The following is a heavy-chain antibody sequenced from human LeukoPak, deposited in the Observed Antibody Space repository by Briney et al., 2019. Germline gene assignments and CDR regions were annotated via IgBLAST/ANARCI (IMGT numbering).Heavy chain of an antibody. V-gene: IGHV1-2*02. CDR1: GYTFTGYY. CDR2: INPNSGGT. CDR3: ARGQKYQLLYYYYGMDV. J-gene: IGHJ6*02. D-gene: IGHD2-2*01. Sequence: ASVKVSCKASGYTFTGYYMHWVRQAPGQGLEWMGWINPNSGGTNYAQKFQGRVTMTRNTSISTAYMELSSLRSEDTAVYYCARGQKYQLLYYYYGMDVWGQGTTVTVSS.